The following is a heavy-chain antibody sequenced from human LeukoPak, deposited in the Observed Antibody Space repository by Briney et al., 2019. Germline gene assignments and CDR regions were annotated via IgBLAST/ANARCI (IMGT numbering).Heavy chain of an antibody. CDR2: INHSGGT. Sequence: PSETLSLTCAVYGGSFSGYYWSWIRQPPGKGLEWIGEINHSGGTNYNPSLKSRVTISVDTSKNQFSLKLSSVTAADTAVYYCARVPKQWLVRRAFDIWGQGTMVTVSS. D-gene: IGHD6-19*01. J-gene: IGHJ3*02. CDR1: GGSFSGYY. V-gene: IGHV4-34*01. CDR3: ARVPKQWLVRRAFDI.